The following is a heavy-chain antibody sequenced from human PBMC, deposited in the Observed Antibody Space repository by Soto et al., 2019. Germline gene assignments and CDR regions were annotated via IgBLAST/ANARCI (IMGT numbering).Heavy chain of an antibody. CDR2: IWYDGSNK. CDR1: GFTFSSYG. J-gene: IGHJ1*01. V-gene: IGHV3-33*01. CDR3: ARAHPSRPPPDPAEYFQH. Sequence: LRLSCAASGFTFSSYGMHWVRQAPGKGLEWVAVIWYDGSNKYYADSVKGRFTISRDNSKNTLYLQMNSLRAEDTAVYYCARAHPSRPPPDPAEYFQHWGQGTLVTVSS.